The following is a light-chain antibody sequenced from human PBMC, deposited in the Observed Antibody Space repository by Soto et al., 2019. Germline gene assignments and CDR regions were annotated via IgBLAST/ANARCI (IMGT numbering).Light chain of an antibody. J-gene: IGKJ5*01. CDR3: QQYKNWRL. Sequence: IMMKQSPATLSVSPGERVTLSCRTSHSVNSHVAWYQQKAGQAPRLLLYGASTRATGIPVRFSGSGFGTEFTLTISSLQAEDFAVYCCQQYKNWRLFGQGTRLEIK. CDR2: GAS. V-gene: IGKV3-15*01. CDR1: HSVNSH.